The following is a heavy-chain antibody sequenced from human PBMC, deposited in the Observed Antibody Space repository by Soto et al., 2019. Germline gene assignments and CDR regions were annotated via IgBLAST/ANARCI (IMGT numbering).Heavy chain of an antibody. J-gene: IGHJ3*02. CDR3: AKEFQWELHAFDI. CDR1: GFTFSTYG. CDR2: MGNDGITT. D-gene: IGHD1-26*01. V-gene: IGHV3-30*02. Sequence: GSLKLSCSAAGFTFSTYGMHWVRQAPGKGLEWVAVMGNDGITTFYADSVKGRFTISRDNSKNTLFLQMNSLRADDTAVYYCAKEFQWELHAFDIWGKGTMVTVSS.